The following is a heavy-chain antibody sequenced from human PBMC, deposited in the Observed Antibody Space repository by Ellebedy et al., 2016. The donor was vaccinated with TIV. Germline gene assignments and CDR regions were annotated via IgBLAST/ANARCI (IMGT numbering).Heavy chain of an antibody. CDR2: ISGSGGST. J-gene: IGHJ4*02. D-gene: IGHD2-15*01. Sequence: PGGSLRLSCAASGFTFSSYAMSWVRQAPGKGLEWVSAISGSGGSTYYADSVKGRFTISRDNSKNTLYLQMNSLRAEDTAVYYCAKADIVVVVAATRFDYWGQGTLVTVSS. CDR1: GFTFSSYA. CDR3: AKADIVVVVAATRFDY. V-gene: IGHV3-23*01.